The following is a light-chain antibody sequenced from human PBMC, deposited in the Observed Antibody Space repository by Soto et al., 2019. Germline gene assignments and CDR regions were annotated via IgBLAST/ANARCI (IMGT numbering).Light chain of an antibody. CDR1: SSDVGGYNY. J-gene: IGLJ1*01. V-gene: IGLV2-14*03. CDR3: SSSTSSTTPYV. Sequence: QSALTQPASVSGSPGQSITISCTGTSSDVGGYNYVSWYQRHPGKAPKLMIFDVSNRPSGVSNRCSGSKSANTASLTISGLQAEDEADYFCSSSTSSTTPYVFGTGTKVTVL. CDR2: DVS.